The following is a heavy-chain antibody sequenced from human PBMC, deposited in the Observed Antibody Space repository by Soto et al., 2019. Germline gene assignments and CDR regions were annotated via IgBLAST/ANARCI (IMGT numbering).Heavy chain of an antibody. CDR3: ARLRTDTAMVWWFDP. Sequence: PSETLSLTCAVFGPSFSGYHWNWIRQPPVKGLEWIGKIIQSGNTNYNPSLKSRVTIFVDTSKNQFSLRLSSVTAADTAVYYCARLRTDTAMVWWFDPWGPGTLVTVSS. CDR1: GPSFSGYH. CDR2: IIQSGNT. J-gene: IGHJ5*02. D-gene: IGHD5-18*01. V-gene: IGHV4-34*12.